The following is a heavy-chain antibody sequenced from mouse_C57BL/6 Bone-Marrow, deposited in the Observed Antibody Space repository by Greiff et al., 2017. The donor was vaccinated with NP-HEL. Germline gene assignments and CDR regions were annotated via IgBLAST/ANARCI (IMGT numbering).Heavy chain of an antibody. CDR1: GYTFTGYW. CDR2: ILPGSGST. Sequence: QVQLQQSGAELMKPGASVKLSCKATGYTFTGYWIEWVKQRPGHGLEWIGEILPGSGSTNYNEKFKGKATFTADTSSNPAYMQLSSLTTEDSAIYYCARYYSNYEGFLGYAMDYWGQGTSVTVSS. D-gene: IGHD2-5*01. CDR3: ARYYSNYEGFLGYAMDY. J-gene: IGHJ4*01. V-gene: IGHV1-9*01.